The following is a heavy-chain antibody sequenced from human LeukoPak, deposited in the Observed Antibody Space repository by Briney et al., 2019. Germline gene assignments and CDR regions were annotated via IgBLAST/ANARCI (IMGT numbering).Heavy chain of an antibody. CDR3: ARGRPHGNDY. J-gene: IGHJ4*02. Sequence: GGSLRLSCAASGFTFSSYAMHWVRQAPGKGLVWVSRIASDGSSTTYADSVKGRFSISRDNAKNTLYLQMNSLRVEDTAVYYCARGRPHGNDYWGQGTLVTVSS. CDR1: GFTFSSYA. V-gene: IGHV3-74*01. CDR2: IASDGSST. D-gene: IGHD4-23*01.